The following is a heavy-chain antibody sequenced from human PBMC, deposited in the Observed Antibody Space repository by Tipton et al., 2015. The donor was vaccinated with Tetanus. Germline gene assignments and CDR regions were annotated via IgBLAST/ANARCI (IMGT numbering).Heavy chain of an antibody. J-gene: IGHJ4*02. V-gene: IGHV4-31*03. CDR3: ARDRGVSRGVDY. D-gene: IGHD3-10*01. CDR1: GGSISSGGYY. Sequence: TLSLTCTVSGGSISSGGYYWSWIRQHPGKGLEWIGYIYYSGSTHYNPSLKSRVTISVDTSKNQFSLKLSSVTAADTAVYYCARDRGVSRGVDYWGQGTLVTVSS. CDR2: IYYSGST.